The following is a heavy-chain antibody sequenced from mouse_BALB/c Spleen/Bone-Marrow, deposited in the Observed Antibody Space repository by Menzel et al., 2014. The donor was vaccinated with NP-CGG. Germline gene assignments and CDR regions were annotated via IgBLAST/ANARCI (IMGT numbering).Heavy chain of an antibody. V-gene: IGHV5-6-5*01. J-gene: IGHJ4*01. CDR2: ISVGDNT. Sequence: DVMLVESGGGLVKPGGSLNLSCAASGFTFSSFTVSWVRQTPEKRLEWVGTISVGDNTYYPDSVKGRFTISRDNARNILYLQMSSLRSEDTAMYYCARWTTYTLMDYWGQGTSVTVSS. CDR1: GFTFSSFT. D-gene: IGHD5-5*01. CDR3: ARWTTYTLMDY.